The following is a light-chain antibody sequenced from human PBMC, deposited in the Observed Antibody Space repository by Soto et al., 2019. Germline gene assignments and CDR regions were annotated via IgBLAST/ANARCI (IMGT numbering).Light chain of an antibody. V-gene: IGKV3D-20*02. Sequence: EVVLTQSPGTLSLSPGESATLSCRASQTVYSSFLAWYQQKPGQAPRLLIYDASIRATGIPARFSGSWSGTDFTLTINGLEPEDSAVYYCQQRGNWPPTWTFGQGTKVDI. CDR1: QTVYSSF. J-gene: IGKJ1*01. CDR2: DAS. CDR3: QQRGNWPPTWT.